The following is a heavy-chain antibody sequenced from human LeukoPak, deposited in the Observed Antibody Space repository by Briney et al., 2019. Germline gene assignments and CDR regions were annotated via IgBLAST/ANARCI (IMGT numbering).Heavy chain of an antibody. CDR2: ISGSGGST. D-gene: IGHD3-22*01. CDR1: GFTFSSYG. J-gene: IGHJ6*03. CDR3: AKQYYYDSSGYPIYYYYYMDV. V-gene: IGHV3-23*01. Sequence: PGGSLRLSCAASGFTFSSYGMSWVRQAPGKGLEWVSAISGSGGSTYYADSVKGRFTISRDNSKNTLYLQMNSLRAEDTAVYYCAKQYYYDSSGYPIYYYYYMDVWGKGTTVTISS.